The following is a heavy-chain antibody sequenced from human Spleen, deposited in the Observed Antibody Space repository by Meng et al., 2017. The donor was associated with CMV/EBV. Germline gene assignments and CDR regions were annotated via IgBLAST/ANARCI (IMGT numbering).Heavy chain of an antibody. D-gene: IGHD7-27*01. V-gene: IGHV3-64*01. CDR1: GFTFSSYA. Sequence: EGQLVESGGGLVQPGGFLRLSCAASGFTFSSYAMHWVRQAPGKGLEYVSAISSNGGSTYYANSVKGRFTISRDNSKNTLYLQMGSLRAEDMAVYYCARDLTGVVLDYWGQGTLVTVSS. CDR2: ISSNGGST. J-gene: IGHJ4*02. CDR3: ARDLTGVVLDY.